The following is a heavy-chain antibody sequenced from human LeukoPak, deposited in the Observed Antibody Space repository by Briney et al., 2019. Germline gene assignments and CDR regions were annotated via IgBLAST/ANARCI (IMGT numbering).Heavy chain of an antibody. Sequence: PSETLSLTCTVSGGSISSYYWSWIRQPPGKGLEWIGYIYYSGSTNYNPSLKSRVTISVDTSKNQFSLKLSSVTAADTAVYYCARGRSEAHYDFWSGYYYFDYWGQGTLVTVSS. J-gene: IGHJ4*02. D-gene: IGHD3-3*01. CDR1: GGSISSYY. CDR2: IYYSGST. CDR3: ARGRSEAHYDFWSGYYYFDY. V-gene: IGHV4-59*12.